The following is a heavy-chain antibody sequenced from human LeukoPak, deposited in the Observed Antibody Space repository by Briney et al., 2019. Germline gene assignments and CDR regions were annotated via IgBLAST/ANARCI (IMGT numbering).Heavy chain of an antibody. Sequence: SETLSLTCTVSGGSISSGSYYWGWIRQPPGKGLEWIGNIYYSGSTYYNPSLESRVSISVDTSKNQFSLKLTSVTAADTAVYYCARVSGYDWEGFYDYWGQGTLVTVSS. CDR2: IYYSGST. J-gene: IGHJ4*02. V-gene: IGHV4-39*07. CDR1: GGSISSGSYY. D-gene: IGHD5-12*01. CDR3: ARVSGYDWEGFYDY.